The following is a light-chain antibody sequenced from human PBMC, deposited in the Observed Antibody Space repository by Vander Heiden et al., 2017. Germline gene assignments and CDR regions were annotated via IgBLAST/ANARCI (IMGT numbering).Light chain of an antibody. CDR2: EVS. Sequence: QSALTQPASVSGSPGQSITISCTGTSSDVGRYNLVSWYQQRPGKAPKLMIYEVSKRPSGVSNRFSGSKSGNTASLTISGLLAEDEADYYCCSYAGGSTWMFGGGTKLTVL. J-gene: IGLJ3*02. CDR1: SSDVGRYNL. CDR3: CSYAGGSTWM. V-gene: IGLV2-23*02.